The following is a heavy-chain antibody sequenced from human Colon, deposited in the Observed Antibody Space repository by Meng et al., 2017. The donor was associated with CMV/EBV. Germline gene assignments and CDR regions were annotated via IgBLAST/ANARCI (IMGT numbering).Heavy chain of an antibody. CDR3: AKMIFDIVPTKILGYFDY. Sequence: LTCAASVFTFGRFAMSWVRQAPGKGLEWVSTIDGSNTYYADSVIGRFTISRDNSKNTLYLQMKSLRAENTAVYYCAKMIFDIVPTKILGYFDYWGQGTLVTVSS. CDR2: IDGSNT. D-gene: IGHD5-12*01. J-gene: IGHJ4*02. V-gene: IGHV3-23*05. CDR1: VFTFGRFA.